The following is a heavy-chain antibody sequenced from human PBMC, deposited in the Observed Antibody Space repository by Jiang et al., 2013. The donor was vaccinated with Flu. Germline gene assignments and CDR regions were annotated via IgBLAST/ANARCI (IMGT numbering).Heavy chain of an antibody. Sequence: RLSCAASGFTFSAYNMNWVRQAPGKGLEWVSYISSSGGTIYYADSVKGRFTISRDNAKNSLYLQMNSLRAEDTAVYYCARRYSSSSGGRFFDYWGQGTLVAVSS. CDR1: GFTFSAYN. CDR3: ARRYSSSSGGRFFDY. J-gene: IGHJ4*02. V-gene: IGHV3-48*01. D-gene: IGHD6-13*01. CDR2: ISSSGGTI.